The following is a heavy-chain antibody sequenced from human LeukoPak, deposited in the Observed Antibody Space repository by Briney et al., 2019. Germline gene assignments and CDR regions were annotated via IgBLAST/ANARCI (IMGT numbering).Heavy chain of an antibody. CDR1: GGSISSYY. D-gene: IGHD6-13*01. CDR3: ARGKAGGAAAVLNWFDP. J-gene: IGHJ5*02. CDR2: IYYSGST. Sequence: SETLSLTCTVSGGSISSYYWSWIRQPPGKGLEWIGYIYYSGSTNYNPSLKSRVTISVDTSKNQFSLKLSSVTAADTAVYYCARGKAGGAAAVLNWFDPWGQGTLVTVSS. V-gene: IGHV4-59*01.